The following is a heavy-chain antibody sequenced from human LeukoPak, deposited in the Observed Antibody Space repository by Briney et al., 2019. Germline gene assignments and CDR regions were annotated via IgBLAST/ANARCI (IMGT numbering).Heavy chain of an antibody. CDR3: ARGSRIAAAGNFDY. Sequence: PSETLSLTCAVYGGSFSGYYWSWIRQPPGKGLEWIGEINQSGSTNYNPSLKSRVTISVDTSKNQFSLKLSSVTAADTAVYYCARGSRIAAAGNFDYWGQGTLVTVSS. V-gene: IGHV4-34*01. CDR2: INQSGST. D-gene: IGHD6-13*01. J-gene: IGHJ4*02. CDR1: GGSFSGYY.